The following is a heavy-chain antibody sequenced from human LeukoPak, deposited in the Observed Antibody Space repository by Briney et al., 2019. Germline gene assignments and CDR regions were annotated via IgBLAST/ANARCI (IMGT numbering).Heavy chain of an antibody. CDR1: GGSFSGYY. D-gene: IGHD3-10*01. V-gene: IGHV4-34*01. CDR2: INHSGST. J-gene: IGHJ4*02. CDR3: ARHVKAHGSGSYDQTDY. Sequence: SETLSLTCAVYGGSFSGYYWSWIRQPPGKGLEWIGEINHSGSTNYNPSLKSRVTISVDTSKNQFSLKLSSVAAADTAVYYCARHVKAHGSGSYDQTDYWGQGTLDTVSS.